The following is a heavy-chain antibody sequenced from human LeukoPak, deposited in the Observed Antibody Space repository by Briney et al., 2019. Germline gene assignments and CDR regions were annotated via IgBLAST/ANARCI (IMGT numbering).Heavy chain of an antibody. J-gene: IGHJ4*02. V-gene: IGHV3-23*01. CDR3: AKAYNCNPDD. D-gene: IGHD1-20*01. CDR1: GFTFSNYA. Sequence: GGSLRLSCAASGFTFSNYAMSWVRQAPGKGLEWVSAITGSAGSTYYADSVKGRFTISRDNSKNTLYLQINSLRAEGTAVYYCAKAYNCNPDDWGQGTLVTVSS. CDR2: ITGSAGST.